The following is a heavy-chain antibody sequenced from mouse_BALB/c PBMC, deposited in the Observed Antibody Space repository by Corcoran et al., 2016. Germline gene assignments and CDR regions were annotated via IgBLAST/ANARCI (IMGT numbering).Heavy chain of an antibody. CDR2: ILPGSGST. CDR3: ASLLRLLMVAY. Sequence: QVQLQQSGAVLMKPGASVKISYKATGYTFSSYWIEWVKQRPGHGLEWIGEILPGSGSTNYNEKFKGKATFTADTSSNTAYMQLSSLTSEDSAVYYCASLLRLLMVAYWGQGTLVTVSA. V-gene: IGHV1-9*01. D-gene: IGHD1-2*01. CDR1: GYTFSSYW. J-gene: IGHJ3*01.